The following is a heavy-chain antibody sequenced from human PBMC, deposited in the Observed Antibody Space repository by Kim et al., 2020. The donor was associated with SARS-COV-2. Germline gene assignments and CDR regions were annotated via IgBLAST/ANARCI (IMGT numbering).Heavy chain of an antibody. V-gene: IGHV1-69*04. J-gene: IGHJ4*02. CDR3: ARDRLGYSSGWYYFDY. D-gene: IGHD6-19*01. Sequence: KVQGRVTITADKSTSTAYMELSSLRSEDTAVYYCARDRLGYSSGWYYFDYWGQGTLVTVSS.